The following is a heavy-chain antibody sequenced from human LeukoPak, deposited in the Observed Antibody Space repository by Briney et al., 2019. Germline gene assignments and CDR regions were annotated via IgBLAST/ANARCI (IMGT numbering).Heavy chain of an antibody. D-gene: IGHD1-1*01. Sequence: SETLSLTCTVSGGSISSYYWSWIRQPPGKGLEWIGYIYYSGSTNYNPSLKSRVTISVDTSKNQFSLKLSSVTAADTAVYYRAKWNSYYYYMDVWGKGTTVTVSS. CDR1: GGSISSYY. CDR2: IYYSGST. V-gene: IGHV4-59*01. J-gene: IGHJ6*03. CDR3: AKWNSYYYYMDV.